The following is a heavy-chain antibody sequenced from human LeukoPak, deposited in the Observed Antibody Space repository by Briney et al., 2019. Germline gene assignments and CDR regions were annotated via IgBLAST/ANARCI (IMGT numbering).Heavy chain of an antibody. CDR3: ARVAGTIRIWPQPFGDGMDV. D-gene: IGHD3-16*01. CDR2: ISGSGRST. CDR1: RFTFSNYV. V-gene: IGHV3-23*01. J-gene: IGHJ6*02. Sequence: GGSLRLSCAASRFTFSNYVMSWVRQAPGGGLECVSAISGSGRSTYYADSVKGRFTISRDNSKNTLYLQMNSLRAEDTALYYCARVAGTIRIWPQPFGDGMDVWGQGTTVTVSS.